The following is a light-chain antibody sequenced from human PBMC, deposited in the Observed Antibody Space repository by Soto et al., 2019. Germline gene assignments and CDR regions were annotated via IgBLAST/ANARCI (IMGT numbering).Light chain of an antibody. CDR1: QSVDSN. V-gene: IGKV3-15*01. CDR3: QQYHTWPS. CDR2: GAS. Sequence: EIEMTQSPATLSVSPGETTTLSCRASQSVDSNVAWYQQKGGQAPRLLISGASSRATGIPARFSANGSRTEFTLTISGLQSEDFAIYYCQQYHTWPSFGQGTKVQIK. J-gene: IGKJ2*01.